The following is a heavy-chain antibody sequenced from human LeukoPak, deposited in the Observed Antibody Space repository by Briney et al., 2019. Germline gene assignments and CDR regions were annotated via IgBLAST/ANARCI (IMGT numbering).Heavy chain of an antibody. Sequence: GGSLRLSCEASGFSFSRYWMSWVRQAPVRGLEWVANIKPDGSEIYYVDSVKGRFTISRDNAKNAVYLHMNSLRPEDTAVYYCAKRFEWLAIFDYWGQGTLVTVSS. V-gene: IGHV3-7*03. CDR3: AKRFEWLAIFDY. CDR1: GFSFSRYW. CDR2: IKPDGSEI. D-gene: IGHD3-9*01. J-gene: IGHJ4*02.